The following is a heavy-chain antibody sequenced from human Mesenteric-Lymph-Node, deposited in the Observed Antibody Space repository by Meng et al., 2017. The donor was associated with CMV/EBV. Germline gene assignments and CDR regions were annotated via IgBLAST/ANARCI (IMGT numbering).Heavy chain of an antibody. CDR1: GGSISNYY. J-gene: IGHJ4*02. D-gene: IGHD2-2*01. CDR3: ARVCTSAGCYWGFDY. Sequence: SETLSLTCTVSGGSISNYYWSWIRQSPGKGLEWIGYIYYSGNTNYNPSLKSRVTISVDTSKNQFSLNLNSVTAADTALYYCARVCTSAGCYWGFDYWGQGTLVTVSS. CDR2: IYYSGNT. V-gene: IGHV4-59*01.